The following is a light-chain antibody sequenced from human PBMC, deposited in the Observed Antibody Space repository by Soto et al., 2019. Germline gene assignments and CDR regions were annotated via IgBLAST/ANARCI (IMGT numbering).Light chain of an antibody. Sequence: QSALTQPPSVSGSPGQSVTISSTGTMSDVGSYNRVSWHQQPPGTAPKVMIYDVSNRPSGVPDRFSGSKSGNTASLTISGLQAEDESDYYCSSYTSSSTYVFGTGNKVTVL. CDR1: MSDVGSYNR. J-gene: IGLJ1*01. CDR2: DVS. V-gene: IGLV2-18*02. CDR3: SSYTSSSTYV.